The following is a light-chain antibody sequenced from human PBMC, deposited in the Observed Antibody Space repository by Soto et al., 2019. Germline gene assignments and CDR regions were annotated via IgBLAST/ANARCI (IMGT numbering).Light chain of an antibody. CDR2: GAS. CDR3: QQYGSSPLT. Sequence: EIVLTQSPGTLSLSPGERATLSCRASQSVSSSYLAWYQQKPGQAPRLLIYGASSRATGLQDKFSGSGSGTDFTLTISRLEPEDFAVYYCQQYGSSPLTFGGGTKVEIK. V-gene: IGKV3-20*01. J-gene: IGKJ4*01. CDR1: QSVSSSY.